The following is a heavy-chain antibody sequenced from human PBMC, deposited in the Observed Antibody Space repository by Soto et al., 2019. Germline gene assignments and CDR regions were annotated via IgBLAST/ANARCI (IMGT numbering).Heavy chain of an antibody. J-gene: IGHJ6*03. Sequence: GGSLRLSCAASGFTFSSYSMNWVRQAPGKGLEWVSSISSSSSYIYYADSVKGRFTISRDNAKNSLYLQMNSLRAEDTAVYYCARVTTEYYYYYYMDVWGKGTTVTVSS. D-gene: IGHD4-17*01. V-gene: IGHV3-21*01. CDR1: GFTFSSYS. CDR3: ARVTTEYYYYYYMDV. CDR2: ISSSSSYI.